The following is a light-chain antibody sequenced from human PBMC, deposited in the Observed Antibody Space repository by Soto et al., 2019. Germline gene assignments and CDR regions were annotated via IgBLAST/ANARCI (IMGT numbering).Light chain of an antibody. CDR3: QQYGSSPWA. CDR1: QSVDSNY. V-gene: IGKV3-20*01. CDR2: GAS. J-gene: IGKJ1*01. Sequence: IVLTKSAVALSLSPGEEATLSCRASQSVDSNYLAWYQQKPGQTPRLIIYGASGRADGIPHRFSGSGFGTDFTLTISKVEPEDFAVYYCQQYGSSPWAFGQGTKVDIK.